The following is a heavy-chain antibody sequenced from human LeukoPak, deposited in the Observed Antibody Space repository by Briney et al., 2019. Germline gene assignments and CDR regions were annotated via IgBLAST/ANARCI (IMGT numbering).Heavy chain of an antibody. V-gene: IGHV4-59*01. Sequence: SETLSLTCTVSDGSISSYYWSWIRQPPGKGLEWIGYIYYSGSTNYNPSLKSRVTISVDTSKNQFSLKLSSVTAADTAVYYCARVGYYDSSGYYYAEPGGFDYWGQGTLVTVSS. CDR2: IYYSGST. J-gene: IGHJ4*02. D-gene: IGHD3-22*01. CDR3: ARVGYYDSSGYYYAEPGGFDY. CDR1: DGSISSYY.